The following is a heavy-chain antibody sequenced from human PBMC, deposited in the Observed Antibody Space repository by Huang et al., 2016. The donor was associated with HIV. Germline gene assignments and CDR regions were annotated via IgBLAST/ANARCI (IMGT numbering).Heavy chain of an antibody. CDR1: GGSFSGYY. CDR2: INHIGKT. CDR3: AREKAADSAWYGVYYFDY. J-gene: IGHJ4*02. Sequence: QVQLRQWGAGLVKPSETLSLTCAVYGGSFSGYYWTWFRQSPGKGLEWIGEINHIGKTNDPPSLKSRVTISKYTAKNQFSLQLASVSAADTGVYFCAREKAADSAWYGVYYFDYWGEGALVTVTS. V-gene: IGHV4-34*01. D-gene: IGHD6-19*01.